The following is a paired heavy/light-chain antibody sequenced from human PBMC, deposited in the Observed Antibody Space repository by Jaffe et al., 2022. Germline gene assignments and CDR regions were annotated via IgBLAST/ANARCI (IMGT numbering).Light chain of an antibody. CDR2: DVT. Sequence: QSALTQPRSVSGSPGQSVTISCTGTSSAVGYYDYVSWYQQHPGKAPKLMIYDVTKRPSGVPDRFSGSKSGNTASLTISGLQAEDEADYYCCSYAGSYTWVFGGGTKVTVL. CDR3: CSYAGSYTWV. V-gene: IGLV2-11*01. CDR1: SSAVGYYDY. J-gene: IGLJ3*02.
Heavy chain of an antibody. J-gene: IGHJ4*02. CDR1: GFTFSNSA. V-gene: IGHV3-23*01. Sequence: EVQLLESGGGLVQPGGSLRLSCAASGFTFSNSAMRWVRQAPGKGLEWVSAISDSGGNTYYADSVRGRFTISRDNSKNTLYLQLNSLRAEDTAIYYCAKVSGYRFDYWGQGTLVTVSS. CDR2: ISDSGGNT. CDR3: AKVSGYRFDY. D-gene: IGHD5-12*01.